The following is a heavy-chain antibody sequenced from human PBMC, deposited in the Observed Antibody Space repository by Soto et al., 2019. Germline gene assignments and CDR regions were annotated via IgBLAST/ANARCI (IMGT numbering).Heavy chain of an antibody. Sequence: PGGSLRLSCAASGFTFSSYWMHWVRQAPGKGLVWVSRIDNAGSSVRYADSVKGRFTISRDNAKNTLYLQMNSLRAEDTAVYYCTRWEQPLFEYWGQGTLVTVSS. V-gene: IGHV3-74*01. CDR1: GFTFSSYW. CDR2: IDNAGSSV. D-gene: IGHD1-26*01. J-gene: IGHJ4*02. CDR3: TRWEQPLFEY.